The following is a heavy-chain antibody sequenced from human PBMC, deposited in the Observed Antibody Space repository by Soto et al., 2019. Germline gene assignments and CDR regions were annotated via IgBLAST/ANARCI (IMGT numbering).Heavy chain of an antibody. J-gene: IGHJ1*01. CDR1: GFIFSDYA. V-gene: IGHV3-30-3*01. CDR2: ISPDGGNQ. D-gene: IGHD6-6*01. CDR3: ARENSRIAPRLFQH. Sequence: GGSLRLSCVASGFIFSDYAMPWARQAPGKGLVWVALISPDGGNQYYSESAKGRFTISRDNSKNTLYLQMNGLRPDDTALYYCARENSRIAPRLFQHWGHGSLVTVSS.